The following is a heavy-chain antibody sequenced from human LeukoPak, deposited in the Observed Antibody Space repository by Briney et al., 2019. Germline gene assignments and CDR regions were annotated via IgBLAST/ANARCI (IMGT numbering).Heavy chain of an antibody. D-gene: IGHD3-10*01. Sequence: GKSLKISCKGSGYDFTTYWIGWVRQMPGKGLEWMGIIYPGDSDTRYSPSFQGQVTISADKSISTAYLQWSSLRASDTAIYYCARQAKDTSGSYWVDYWGQGTLVTVSS. J-gene: IGHJ4*02. CDR3: ARQAKDTSGSYWVDY. CDR2: IYPGDSDT. CDR1: GYDFTTYW. V-gene: IGHV5-51*01.